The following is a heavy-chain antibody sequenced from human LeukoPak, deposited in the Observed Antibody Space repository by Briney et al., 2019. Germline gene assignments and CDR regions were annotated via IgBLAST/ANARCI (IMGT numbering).Heavy chain of an antibody. J-gene: IGHJ6*02. Sequence: PGGSLRLSCAASGFTFSSYGMHWVRQAPGKGLEWVAVIWYDGSNKYYADSVKGRFTISRDNSKNTLYLQMNSLRAEDTAVYYCARDFYGYYYYGMDVWGQGTTVTFSS. V-gene: IGHV3-33*01. CDR3: ARDFYGYYYYGMDV. CDR2: IWYDGSNK. CDR1: GFTFSSYG. D-gene: IGHD2/OR15-2a*01.